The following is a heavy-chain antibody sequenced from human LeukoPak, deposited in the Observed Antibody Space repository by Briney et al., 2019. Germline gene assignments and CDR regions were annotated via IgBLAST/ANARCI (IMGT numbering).Heavy chain of an antibody. Sequence: GASVTVSCKASGYTFTSYYMHWVRQAPGQGLEWMGVINPSGGSKSYAQKFQGRVTITADKSTSTAYMELSSLRSEDTAVYYCATSSYCSAGSCYSGYYYYMDVWGKGTTVTVSS. CDR1: GYTFTSYY. CDR3: ATSSYCSAGSCYSGYYYYMDV. CDR2: INPSGGSK. D-gene: IGHD2-15*01. J-gene: IGHJ6*03. V-gene: IGHV1-46*01.